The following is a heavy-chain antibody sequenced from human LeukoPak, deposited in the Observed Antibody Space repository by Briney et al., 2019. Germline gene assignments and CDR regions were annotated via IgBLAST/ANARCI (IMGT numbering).Heavy chain of an antibody. CDR2: IIHSGRT. D-gene: IGHD2/OR15-2a*01. J-gene: IGHJ4*02. V-gene: IGHV4-34*01. CDR3: ARGILVTVYAAFDY. Sequence: SETLSLTCGVYGGSFSGYYWTWIRQSPGMGLEWIGEIIHSGRTNYNPSLASRVSISVDTSKNQFSLELSSVTAADTAVYYCARGILVTVYAAFDYWGQGTLVTVSS. CDR1: GGSFSGYY.